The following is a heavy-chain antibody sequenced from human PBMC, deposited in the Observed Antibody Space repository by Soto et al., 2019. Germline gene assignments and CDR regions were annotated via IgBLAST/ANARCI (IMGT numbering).Heavy chain of an antibody. CDR3: AKEGWGGSYEPYFDF. Sequence: ASVKVSCKASGGTLSSYAISWVRQAPGQGLEWMGGIIPIFGTANYAQKFQGRVTITADISTDTVYLQMNSLKPEDTAVYYCAKEGWGGSYEPYFDFWGQGTVVTVYS. D-gene: IGHD1-26*01. CDR1: GGTLSSYA. CDR2: IIPIFGTA. V-gene: IGHV1-69*06. J-gene: IGHJ4*02.